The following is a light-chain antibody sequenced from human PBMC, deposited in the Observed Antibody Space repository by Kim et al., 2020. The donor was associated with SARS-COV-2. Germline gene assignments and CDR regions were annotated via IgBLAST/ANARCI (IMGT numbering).Light chain of an antibody. CDR2: AAS. CDR3: QQYYSYPST. Sequence: SSTGARVTITCRASQGISSYLACYQQKPGKAPKHLIYAASTLQSGVPSQFSGSGSGTDFTLTISCLQSEDFATYYCQQYYSYPSTFGQGTRLEIK. CDR1: QGISSY. J-gene: IGKJ5*01. V-gene: IGKV1-8*01.